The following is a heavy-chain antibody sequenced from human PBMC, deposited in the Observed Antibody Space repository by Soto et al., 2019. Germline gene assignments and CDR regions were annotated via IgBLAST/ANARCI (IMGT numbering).Heavy chain of an antibody. Sequence: SVKVSCKASGFTFTSSAVQWVRQARGQRLEWIGWIVVGSGNTNYAQKFQERVTITRDMSTSTAYMELSSLRSEDTAVYYCAVAYCTNGACSGLGQLVHPVYYYYGMDVWGQGTTVTVSS. CDR2: IVVGSGNT. V-gene: IGHV1-58*01. D-gene: IGHD2-8*01. J-gene: IGHJ6*02. CDR1: GFTFTSSA. CDR3: AVAYCTNGACSGLGQLVHPVYYYYGMDV.